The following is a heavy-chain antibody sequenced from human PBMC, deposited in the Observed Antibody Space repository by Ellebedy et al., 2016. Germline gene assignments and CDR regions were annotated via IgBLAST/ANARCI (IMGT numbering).Heavy chain of an antibody. D-gene: IGHD7-27*01. CDR3: TKDLLRGIWGGSGRDY. Sequence: SLKISCAASGFTFDDYAMHWVRQAPGKGLGRVSGISWRGHYIGYADSVRGRFTISRDNANSSFYLQMNSLRIEDTAVYYCTKDLLRGIWGGSGRDYWGQGTLVTVSS. CDR2: ISWRGHYI. CDR1: GFTFDDYA. V-gene: IGHV3-9*01. J-gene: IGHJ4*02.